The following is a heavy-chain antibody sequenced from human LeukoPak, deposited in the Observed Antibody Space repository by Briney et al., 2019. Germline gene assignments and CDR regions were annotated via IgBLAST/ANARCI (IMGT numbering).Heavy chain of an antibody. V-gene: IGHV3-15*01. CDR2: IKSKTDGGTT. CDR1: GFTFSNAW. D-gene: IGHD2-2*01. J-gene: IGHJ4*02. Sequence: GGSLRLSCAASGFTFSNAWMSRVRQAPGKGLEWVGRIKSKTDGGTTDYAAPVKGRFTISRDDSKNTLYLQMNSLETEDTAVYYCTTGGYCSSTSCRWGQGTLVTVSS. CDR3: TTGGYCSSTSCR.